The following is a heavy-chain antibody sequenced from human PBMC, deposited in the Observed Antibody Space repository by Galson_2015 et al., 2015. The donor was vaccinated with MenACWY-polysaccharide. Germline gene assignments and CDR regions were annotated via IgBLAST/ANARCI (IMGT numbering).Heavy chain of an antibody. CDR2: IKYDGSIT. CDR1: GFTFSIYW. V-gene: IGHV3-74*01. CDR3: SRPLDSGTYALGY. J-gene: IGHJ4*02. D-gene: IGHD3-10*01. Sequence: SLRLSCAASGFTFSIYWMHWVRQSPGTGVEWVSIIKYDGSITGCADSVKGRFTIARDNAKNTLYLQMDSLTAEDTAVYYCSRPLDSGTYALGYWGQGTLVTVSS.